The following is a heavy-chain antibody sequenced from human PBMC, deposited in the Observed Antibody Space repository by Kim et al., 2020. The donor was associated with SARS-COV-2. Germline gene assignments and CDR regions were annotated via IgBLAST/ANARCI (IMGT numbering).Heavy chain of an antibody. CDR1: GYTFTSYA. CDR3: ARDGGLAAIKIYYYYMDV. V-gene: IGHV1-3*01. J-gene: IGHJ6*03. Sequence: ASVKVSCKASGYTFTSYAMHWVRQAPGQRLEWMGWINAGNGNTKYSQKFQGRVTITRDTSASTAYMELSSLRSEDTAVYYCARDGGLAAIKIYYYYMDVWGKGTTVTVSS. CDR2: INAGNGNT. D-gene: IGHD2-2*02.